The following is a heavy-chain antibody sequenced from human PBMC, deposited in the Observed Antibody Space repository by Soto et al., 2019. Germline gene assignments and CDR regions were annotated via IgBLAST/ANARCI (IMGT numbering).Heavy chain of an antibody. J-gene: IGHJ6*02. D-gene: IGHD3-22*01. Sequence: SETLSLTCTVSGGSISSSSYYWAWIRQPPGKGLEWIGSIFYTGGTYYNPSLKSRITMSADMSKNQFSLNLSSVTAADAAVYHCSTFSSGFYGMDVWGQGTTVTVSS. V-gene: IGHV4-39*01. CDR2: IFYTGGT. CDR1: GGSISSSSYY. CDR3: STFSSGFYGMDV.